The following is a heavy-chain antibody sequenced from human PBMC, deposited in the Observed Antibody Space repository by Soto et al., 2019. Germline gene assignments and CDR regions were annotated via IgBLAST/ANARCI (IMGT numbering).Heavy chain of an antibody. CDR2: IYDSGST. J-gene: IGHJ6*02. V-gene: IGHV4-59*01. Sequence: QVQLQESGPGLVKPSETLSLTCTVSGGSISNYYWSWIRQPPGEGLEWIGYIYDSGSTNSKPSLQNRVTISVDTSKNQFSLKLRAVTAADTAIYYGARARISMLREVIKYNMEDWGQGTTVIFS. CDR3: ARARISMLREVIKYNMED. CDR1: GGSISNYY. D-gene: IGHD3-10*01.